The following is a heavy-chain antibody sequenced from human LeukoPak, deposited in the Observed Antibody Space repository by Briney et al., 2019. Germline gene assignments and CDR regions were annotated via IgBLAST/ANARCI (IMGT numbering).Heavy chain of an antibody. CDR2: INHSGST. V-gene: IGHV4-34*01. CDR1: GGSFSGYY. D-gene: IGHD1-1*01. CDR3: ARRSPRTGWFDP. J-gene: IGHJ5*02. Sequence: SETLSLTCAVYGGSFSGYYWSWIRQPPGKGLGWIGEINHSGSTNYNPSLKSRVTISVDTSKNQFSLKLSSVTAADTAVYYCARRSPRTGWFDPWGQGTLVTVSS.